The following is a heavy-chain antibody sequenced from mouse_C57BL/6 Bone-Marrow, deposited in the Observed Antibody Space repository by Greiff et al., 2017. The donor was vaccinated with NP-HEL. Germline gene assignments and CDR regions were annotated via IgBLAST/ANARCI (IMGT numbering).Heavy chain of an antibody. J-gene: IGHJ3*01. CDR3: ARPGSSFWFAY. V-gene: IGHV1-4*01. D-gene: IGHD1-1*01. CDR2: INPSSGYT. Sequence: QVQLKESGAELARPGASVKMSCKASGYTFTSYTMHWVKQRPGQGLEWIGYINPSSGYTKYNQKFKDKATLTADKSSSTAYMQLSSLTSEDSAVYYCARPGSSFWFAYWGQGTLVTVSA. CDR1: GYTFTSYT.